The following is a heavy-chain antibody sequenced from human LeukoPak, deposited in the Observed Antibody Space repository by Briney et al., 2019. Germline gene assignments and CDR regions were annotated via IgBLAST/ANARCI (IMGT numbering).Heavy chain of an antibody. CDR1: GFVFRAYW. D-gene: IGHD1-1*01. CDR3: ATELATPF. CDR2: IHSDGPTT. Sequence: GGSLRLSCAASGFVFRAYWVHWVRQAPGKGLVWVSGIHSDGPTTRYADSVEGRFTVSRDNAKNTVYLQMTSLRAEDTAVYYCATELATPFWGQGTLVTVSS. J-gene: IGHJ4*02. V-gene: IGHV3-74*01.